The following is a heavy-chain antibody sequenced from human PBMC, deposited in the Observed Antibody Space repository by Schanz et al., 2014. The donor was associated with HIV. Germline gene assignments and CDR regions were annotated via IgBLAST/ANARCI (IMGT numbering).Heavy chain of an antibody. Sequence: EALLLESGGGLVQPGGSLRLSCRGSEFPFSHNAMTWVPQAPGKGLQWVSSITDSGDKTDYTDSVKGRFTISRDNSRNTLFLQMDSLRVDDTAVYYCAQMGAFAAFDIWGHGTVVTVSS. CDR3: AQMGAFAAFDI. CDR1: EFPFSHNA. V-gene: IGHV3-23*01. D-gene: IGHD3-16*01. J-gene: IGHJ3*02. CDR2: ITDSGDKT.